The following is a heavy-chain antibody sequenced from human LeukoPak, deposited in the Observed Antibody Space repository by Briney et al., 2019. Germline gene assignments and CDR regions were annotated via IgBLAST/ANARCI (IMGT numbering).Heavy chain of an antibody. D-gene: IGHD1-26*01. CDR1: GFTFRSHS. Sequence: GGSLRLSCAASGFTFRSHSMTWVRQAPGKGLEWVSSISSSGSFIYYADSVKGRFTISRDNAKNSLYLQMNSLRAEDTAVYYCARGGTTSGKFDPWGQGTPVTVSS. CDR3: ARGGTTSGKFDP. V-gene: IGHV3-21*01. CDR2: ISSSGSFI. J-gene: IGHJ5*02.